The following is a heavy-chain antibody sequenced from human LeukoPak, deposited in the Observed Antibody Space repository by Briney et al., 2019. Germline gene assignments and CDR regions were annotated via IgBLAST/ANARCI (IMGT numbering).Heavy chain of an antibody. V-gene: IGHV3-7*04. CDR3: ARAKFGSSWNYYYYYCYMDV. CDR1: GFTFSTFW. J-gene: IGHJ6*03. CDR2: IKQDGGEK. Sequence: GGSLRLSCAASGFTFSTFWMSWVRQAPGKGLEWVANIKQDGGEKYYVDSLKGRFTISRDNAKSSLYLQMNSLRADDTAVYYCARAKFGSSWNYYYYYCYMDVWGTGTTVTVSS. D-gene: IGHD6-13*01.